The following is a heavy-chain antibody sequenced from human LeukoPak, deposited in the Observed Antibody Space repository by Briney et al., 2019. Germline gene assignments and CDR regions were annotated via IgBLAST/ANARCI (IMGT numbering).Heavy chain of an antibody. Sequence: GGSLRLSCAASGLTLSSFAMSWVRQAPGTGLEWVSCFSGSGGSIYYADSVKGRFTISRDNSKNTLYLQMNSLRAEDPAVYYCAKFSPSPLLNYYYYGMDVWGQGTTVADSS. J-gene: IGHJ6*02. CDR3: AKFSPSPLLNYYYYGMDV. CDR1: GLTLSSFA. CDR2: FSGSGGSI. V-gene: IGHV3-23*01.